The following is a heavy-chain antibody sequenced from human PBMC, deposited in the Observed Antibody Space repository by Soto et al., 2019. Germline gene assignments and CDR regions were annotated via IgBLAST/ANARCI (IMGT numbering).Heavy chain of an antibody. CDR3: ARVPLFGVTTALAY. Sequence: QLQLQESGPGLVKPSETLSLTCTVSGGSISSSSYYWGWIRQPPGKGLEWIGSIYYSGSTYYNPSLKSRVTISVDTSKNQFSLKLSSVTAADTAVYYCARVPLFGVTTALAYWGQGTLVTVSS. CDR1: GGSISSSSYY. D-gene: IGHD4-17*01. J-gene: IGHJ4*02. V-gene: IGHV4-39*01. CDR2: IYYSGST.